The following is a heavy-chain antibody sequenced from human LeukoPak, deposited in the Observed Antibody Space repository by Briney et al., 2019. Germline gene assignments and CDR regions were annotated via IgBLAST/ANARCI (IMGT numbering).Heavy chain of an antibody. CDR2: RNPNSGNT. D-gene: IGHD3-3*01. CDR3: ARFYDFWSGYSETDYGMDV. J-gene: IGHJ6*02. Sequence: EASVKVSCKASGYTFTSYDINWVRQATGQGLEWMGWRNPNSGNTGYAQKFQGRVTMTRNTSISTAYMELSSLRSEDTAVYYCARFYDFWSGYSETDYGMDVWGQGTTVTVSS. CDR1: GYTFTSYD. V-gene: IGHV1-8*01.